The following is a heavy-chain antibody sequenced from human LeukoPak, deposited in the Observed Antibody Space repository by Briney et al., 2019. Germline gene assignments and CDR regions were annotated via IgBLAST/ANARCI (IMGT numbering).Heavy chain of an antibody. CDR1: GGSFSGYY. J-gene: IGHJ4*02. V-gene: IGHV4-34*01. D-gene: IGHD2-15*01. Sequence: SETLSLTCAVYGGSFSGYYWSWIRQPPGKGLEWIGEINHSGSTNYNPSLKSRVTISVDTSKNQFSLKLSSVTAADTAVYYCARSPVGYCSGGGCYGDYWGQGTLVTVSS. CDR2: INHSGST. CDR3: ARSPVGYCSGGGCYGDY.